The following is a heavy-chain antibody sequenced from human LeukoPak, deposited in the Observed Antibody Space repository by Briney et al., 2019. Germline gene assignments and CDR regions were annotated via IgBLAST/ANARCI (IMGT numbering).Heavy chain of an antibody. CDR3: ARDLRGIAGAGTWYFDL. J-gene: IGHJ2*01. Sequence: PSETLSLTCTVSGGSISSYDWSWIRQPAGQGLEWIGLIYINGSTNYNPSLKSRVTMLVDTSKNQFSLKLSSVTAADTAVYYWARDLRGIAGAGTWYFDLWGRGTLVTVSS. V-gene: IGHV4-4*07. D-gene: IGHD6-13*01. CDR1: GGSISSYD. CDR2: IYINGST.